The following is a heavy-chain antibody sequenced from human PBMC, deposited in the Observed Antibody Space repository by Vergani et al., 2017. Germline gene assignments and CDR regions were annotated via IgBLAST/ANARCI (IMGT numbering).Heavy chain of an antibody. CDR2: INWNGDNT. J-gene: IGHJ4*02. D-gene: IGHD6-13*01. CDR1: GFIFDSNG. V-gene: IGHV3-20*04. Sequence: EVKLVESGGGLVRPGGSLRLSCAGHGFIFDSNGMSWVRQVPGEGLEWVSGINWNGDNTGYADSVKGRFTISRDNAKNSLYLQMNSLRVEDTALYYCAREASSSFYDYFDYWGQRTLVTVSS. CDR3: AREASSSFYDYFDY.